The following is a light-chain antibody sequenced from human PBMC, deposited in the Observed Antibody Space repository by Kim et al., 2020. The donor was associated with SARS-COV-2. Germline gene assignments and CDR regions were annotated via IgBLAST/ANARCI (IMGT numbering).Light chain of an antibody. CDR2: DAS. J-gene: IGKJ2*01. CDR1: QSVSSN. V-gene: IGKV3-15*01. CDR3: QQYSDWPPGDT. Sequence: EIVMTQSPATLSVSPGQRVTLSCRASQSVSSNLAWYQQRPGRAPRLLIYDASTRATGIPARFSGSGSGTEFTLTISSLQSEDFAVYFCQQYSDWPPGDTFGQGTKLEIK.